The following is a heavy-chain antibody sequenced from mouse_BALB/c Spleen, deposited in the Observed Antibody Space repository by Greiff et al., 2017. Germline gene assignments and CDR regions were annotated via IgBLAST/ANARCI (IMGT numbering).Heavy chain of an antibody. V-gene: IGHV4-1*02. J-gene: IGHJ4*01. Sequence: EVHLVESGGGLVQPGGSLKLSCAASGFDFSRYWMSWVRQAPGKGLEWIGEINPDSSTINYTPSLKDKFIISRDNAKNTLYLQMSKVRSEDTALYYCARQTATGSNAMDYWGQGTSVTVSS. D-gene: IGHD1-2*01. CDR2: INPDSSTI. CDR1: GFDFSRYW. CDR3: ARQTATGSNAMDY.